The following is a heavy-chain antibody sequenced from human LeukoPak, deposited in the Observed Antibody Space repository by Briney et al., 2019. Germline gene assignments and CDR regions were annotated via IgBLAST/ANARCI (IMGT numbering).Heavy chain of an antibody. CDR1: GGSISSSSYY. V-gene: IGHV4-39*01. CDR2: IYYSGST. CDR3: ARWDVDIVAMERSFLDY. J-gene: IGHJ4*02. D-gene: IGHD5-12*01. Sequence: PSETLSLTCTVSGGSISSSSYYWGWIRQPPGKGLEWIGSIYYSGSTYYNPSLKSRVTISVDTSKNQFSLKLSSVTAADTAVYYCARWDVDIVAMERSFLDYWGQGTLVTVSS.